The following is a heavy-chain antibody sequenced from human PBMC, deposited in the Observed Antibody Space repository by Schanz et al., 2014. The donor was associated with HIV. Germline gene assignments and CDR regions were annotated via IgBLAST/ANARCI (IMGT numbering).Heavy chain of an antibody. V-gene: IGHV3-21*05. CDR1: GFTFTSYS. D-gene: IGHD2-15*01. CDR2: ISSSSSYI. CDR3: ARPALVCSGGSCYRDHYYYGMDV. J-gene: IGHJ6*02. Sequence: EVQLVESGGGLVQPGGSLRLSCAASGFTFTSYSMNWVRQAPGKGLEWVSYISSSSSYIYYADSVKGRFTISRDNAKNSLYLQMNSLRAEDTAVYYCARPALVCSGGSCYRDHYYYGMDVWGQGTTVTVSS.